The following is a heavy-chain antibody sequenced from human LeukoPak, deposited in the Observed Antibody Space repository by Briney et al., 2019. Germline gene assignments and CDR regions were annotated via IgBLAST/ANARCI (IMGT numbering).Heavy chain of an antibody. CDR1: GGSISSYY. J-gene: IGHJ3*02. CDR2: FYNSGST. D-gene: IGHD1-26*01. Sequence: SETLSLTCTVSGGSISSYYWSWLRQPPGKGLEWIGYFYNSGSTNCNPSLKSRVTISVDTSKNQFSLKLSSVTAADTAVYYCARDSRRELLHAFDIWGQGTMVTVSS. V-gene: IGHV4-59*01. CDR3: ARDSRRELLHAFDI.